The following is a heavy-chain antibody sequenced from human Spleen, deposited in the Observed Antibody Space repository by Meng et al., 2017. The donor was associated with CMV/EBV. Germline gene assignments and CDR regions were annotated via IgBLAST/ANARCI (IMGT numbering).Heavy chain of an antibody. CDR1: GYTFNGNY. J-gene: IGHJ4*02. V-gene: IGHV1-2*02. Sequence: ASVKVSCKASGYTFNGNYIHWVRQAPGQGLEWMGWINPYSGDTSSAQKFQGRVTMTRDTSITTAHMELIRLRSDDTAVYYCARGGQQLVRRYFDYWGQGTLVTVSS. D-gene: IGHD6-13*01. CDR3: ARGGQQLVRRYFDY. CDR2: INPYSGDT.